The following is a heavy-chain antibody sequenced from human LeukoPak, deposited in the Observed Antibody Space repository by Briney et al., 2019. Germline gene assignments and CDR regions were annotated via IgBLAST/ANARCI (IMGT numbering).Heavy chain of an antibody. CDR2: TYYRGSS. V-gene: IGHV4-39*01. Sequence: SETLSLTCTVSGGSISSSSYYWGWIRQPPGKGLEWIGSTYYRGSSYYNLSLKSRVTISVDTSKNQFSLKLSSVTAADTAVYYCASAGSYSVDYWGQGTLVTVSS. D-gene: IGHD1-26*01. CDR3: ASAGSYSVDY. J-gene: IGHJ4*02. CDR1: GGSISSSSYY.